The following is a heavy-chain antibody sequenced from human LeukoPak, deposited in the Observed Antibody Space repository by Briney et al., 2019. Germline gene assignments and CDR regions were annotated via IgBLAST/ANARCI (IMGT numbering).Heavy chain of an antibody. Sequence: ASVTVSCKTSGYTFTSYYMHWVRQDPGQGLEWLGIINPSDSSANYAQKVQGRVTMTRDTSTTTVYLELTSLRSEDTAVYYCARGGYPYYFDYWGQGTLVTVSS. CDR2: INPSDSSA. CDR1: GYTFTSYY. J-gene: IGHJ4*02. D-gene: IGHD2-2*01. V-gene: IGHV1-46*01. CDR3: ARGGYPYYFDY.